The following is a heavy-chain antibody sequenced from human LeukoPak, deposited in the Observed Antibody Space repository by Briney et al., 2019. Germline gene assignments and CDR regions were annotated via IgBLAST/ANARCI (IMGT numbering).Heavy chain of an antibody. CDR2: INAGNGNT. CDR3: ARSSSSSWFDP. Sequence: ASVTVSCKASGYTFTSYGISWVRQAPGQGLEWMGWINAGNGNTKYSQKFQGRVTITRDTSASTAYMELSSLRSEDTAVYYCARSSSSSWFDPWGQGTLVTVSS. CDR1: GYTFTSYG. V-gene: IGHV1-3*01. J-gene: IGHJ5*02. D-gene: IGHD6-6*01.